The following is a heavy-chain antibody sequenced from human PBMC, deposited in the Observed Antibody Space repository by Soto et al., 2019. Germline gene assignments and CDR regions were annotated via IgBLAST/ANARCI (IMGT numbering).Heavy chain of an antibody. J-gene: IGHJ4*02. CDR1: GFTFSSYA. Sequence: SGGSLRLSCAASGFTFSSYAMSWVRQAPGRGLEWVSAISGSGGSTYYADSVKGRFTISRDNSKNTLYLQMNSLRAEDTAVYYCAKGWYSSSPQTPFDYWGQGTLVTVSS. V-gene: IGHV3-23*01. CDR3: AKGWYSSSPQTPFDY. D-gene: IGHD6-6*01. CDR2: ISGSGGST.